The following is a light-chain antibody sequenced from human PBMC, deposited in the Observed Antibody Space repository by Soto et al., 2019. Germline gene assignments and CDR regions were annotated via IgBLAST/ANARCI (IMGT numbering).Light chain of an antibody. V-gene: IGKV3-11*01. CDR3: QQRSDWPLT. Sequence: EIVLTQSPATLSLSPGERATLSCRASQSVGNSLVWYQQKHGQAPRLLIYDASNRATGIPARFSGSGSGTDFTLTISSLEPEDVAVYYCQQRSDWPLTFGGGTKVDFK. J-gene: IGKJ4*01. CDR1: QSVGNS. CDR2: DAS.